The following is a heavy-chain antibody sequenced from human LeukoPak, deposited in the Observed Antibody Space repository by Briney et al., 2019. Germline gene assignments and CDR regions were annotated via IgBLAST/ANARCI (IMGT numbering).Heavy chain of an antibody. CDR3: ARSDDYGGYNAFDI. CDR1: GYDFTKYA. V-gene: IGHV1-3*03. J-gene: IGHJ3*02. CDR2: IDAGNGRT. D-gene: IGHD4-23*01. Sequence: EASVKVSCKASGYDFTKYAVQWVRQAPGQRLEWMGWIDAGNGRTKYSQDFQGRVTITRDTSASMAYMELSSLRSEDTAVYYCARSDDYGGYNAFDIWGQGTMVTVSS.